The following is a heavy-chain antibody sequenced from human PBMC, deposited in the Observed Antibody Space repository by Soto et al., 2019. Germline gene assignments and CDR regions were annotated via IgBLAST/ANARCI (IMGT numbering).Heavy chain of an antibody. CDR1: GGSISSGDYY. Sequence: QVQLQESGPGLVKPSQTLSLTCTVSGGSISSGDYYWSWIRQPPGKGLEWIGYIYYSGSTYYNPSLKSRVTISVDTSKNQFPRKLSSVAAADTAVDYCARDSPAAGVVDWGQGTLVTVSS. CDR3: ARDSPAAGVVD. D-gene: IGHD6-13*01. J-gene: IGHJ4*02. V-gene: IGHV4-30-4*01. CDR2: IYYSGST.